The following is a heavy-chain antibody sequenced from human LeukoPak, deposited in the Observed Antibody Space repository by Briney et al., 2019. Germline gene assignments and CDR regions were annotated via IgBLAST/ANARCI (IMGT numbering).Heavy chain of an antibody. CDR2: INPNSGGT. V-gene: IGHV1-2*02. CDR1: GYTFTGYY. J-gene: IGHJ4*02. Sequence: ASVTVSCKASGYTFTGYYMHWVRQAPGQGLEGMGWINPNSGGTNYAQKFQGRVTMTRDTSISTAYMELSRLRSDDTAVYYCATTSTNYDFWSGYSLDYWGQGTLVTVSS. CDR3: ATTSTNYDFWSGYSLDY. D-gene: IGHD3-3*01.